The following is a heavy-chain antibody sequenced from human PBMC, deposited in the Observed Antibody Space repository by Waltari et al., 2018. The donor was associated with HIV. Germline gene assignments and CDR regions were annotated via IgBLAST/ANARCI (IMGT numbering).Heavy chain of an antibody. CDR1: GGSFSGYY. Sequence: QVQLQQWGAGLLKPSETLSLTCAVYGGSFSGYYWSWIRQPQGKGMEWSGEINHSVSTNYNPYLKSRVTISVDTSKNQFSLKLSSVTAADTAVNYCARRNCSGGSCYPHGDYYGMDVWGQGTTVTVSS. D-gene: IGHD2-15*01. CDR2: INHSVST. CDR3: ARRNCSGGSCYPHGDYYGMDV. J-gene: IGHJ6*02. V-gene: IGHV4-34*01.